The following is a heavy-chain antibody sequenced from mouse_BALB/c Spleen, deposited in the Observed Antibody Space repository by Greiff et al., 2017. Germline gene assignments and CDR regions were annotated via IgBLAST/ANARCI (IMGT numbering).Heavy chain of an antibody. V-gene: IGHV5-6-5*01. D-gene: IGHD1-1*01. CDR2: ISSGGST. CDR3: ARRYYYGSSYDWYFDV. Sequence: EVKLVESGGGLVKPGGSLKLSCAASGFTFSSYAMSWVRQTPEKRLEWVASISSGGSTYYPDSVKGRFTISRDNARNILYLQMSSLRSEDTAMYYCARRYYYGSSYDWYFDVWGAGTTVTVSS. CDR1: GFTFSSYA. J-gene: IGHJ1*01.